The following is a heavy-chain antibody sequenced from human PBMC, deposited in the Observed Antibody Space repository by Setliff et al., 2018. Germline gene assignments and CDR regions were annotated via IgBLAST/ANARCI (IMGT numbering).Heavy chain of an antibody. CDR1: SGSIGSHY. CDR3: ARAPPSVPYGDYGPRQYFDL. V-gene: IGHV4-59*11. J-gene: IGHJ2*01. D-gene: IGHD4-17*01. CDR2: VFHTGST. Sequence: LSLTCSVSSGSIGSHYWNWMRQPPGKGLEWIGHVFHTGSTKYNPSLRSRVTISVDTSENYFSLRLTSVTAADTAVYYCARAPPSVPYGDYGPRQYFDLWGRGSLVTVS.